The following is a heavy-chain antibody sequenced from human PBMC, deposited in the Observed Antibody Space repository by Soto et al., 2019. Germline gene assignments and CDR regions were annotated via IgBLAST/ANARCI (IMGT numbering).Heavy chain of an antibody. CDR1: GYTFTSYA. J-gene: IGHJ5*02. D-gene: IGHD3-10*01. CDR3: ARARRGALNWFDP. CDR2: INAGNGNT. V-gene: IGHV1-3*01. Sequence: ASVKVSCKASGYTFTSYAMHWVRQAPGQRLEWMGWINAGNGNTKYSQKFQGRVTITRDTSASTAYMELSSLRSEDTAVYYCARARRGALNWFDPWGQGTLVTVS.